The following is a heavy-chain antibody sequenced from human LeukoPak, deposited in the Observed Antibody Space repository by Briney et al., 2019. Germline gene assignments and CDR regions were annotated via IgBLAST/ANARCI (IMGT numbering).Heavy chain of an antibody. Sequence: SETLSLTCTVSGGSISSSSYYWGWIRQPPGKGLEWIGSIYYSGSTYYNPSLKSRVTISVDTSENQFSLKLSSVTAVDTAVYYCARVLWWWPNNWFDPWGQGTLVTVSS. V-gene: IGHV4-39*07. CDR2: IYYSGST. CDR3: ARVLWWWPNNWFDP. J-gene: IGHJ5*02. CDR1: GGSISSSSYY. D-gene: IGHD2-21*01.